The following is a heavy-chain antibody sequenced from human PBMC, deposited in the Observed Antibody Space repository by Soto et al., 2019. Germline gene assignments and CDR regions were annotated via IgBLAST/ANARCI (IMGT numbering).Heavy chain of an antibody. V-gene: IGHV1-18*01. CDR1: GYTFSSIG. CDR3: ARDLDGSGSYYTDY. CDR2: ISPYKGNT. D-gene: IGHD3-10*01. Sequence: ASVKVSCKTSGYTFSSIGISWVRPAPGQGLEWMGWISPYKGNTYYAQRLQGRVTMTTDTSTSTAYMELRSLRSDDTAVYFCARDLDGSGSYYTDYWGQGTLDTVSS. J-gene: IGHJ4*02.